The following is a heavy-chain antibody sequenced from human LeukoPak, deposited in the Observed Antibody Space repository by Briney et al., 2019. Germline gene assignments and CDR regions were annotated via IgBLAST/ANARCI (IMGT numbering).Heavy chain of an antibody. CDR1: GFTFSSYW. Sequence: GGSLRLSCAASGFTFSSYWVHWVRQAPGKGVVWVSRINSDGSSTGYADFVKGRFTISRDNAKNTLYLQMNSLRAEDTAVYYCTRGTDGYNPFDYWGQGTLVTVSS. J-gene: IGHJ4*02. V-gene: IGHV3-74*01. D-gene: IGHD5-24*01. CDR3: TRGTDGYNPFDY. CDR2: INSDGSST.